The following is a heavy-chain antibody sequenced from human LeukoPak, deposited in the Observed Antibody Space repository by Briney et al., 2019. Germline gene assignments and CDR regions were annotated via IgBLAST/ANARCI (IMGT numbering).Heavy chain of an antibody. J-gene: IGHJ5*02. Sequence: GGSLRLSCAASGFTFSSYWMSWVRQAPGKGLEWVANIKQDGSEKYYVDSVKGRFTISRDNAKNSLYLQMNSLRAEDTAAYYCARDLYCGGDCYSPNWFDPWGQGTLVTVSS. CDR2: IKQDGSEK. D-gene: IGHD2-21*02. CDR3: ARDLYCGGDCYSPNWFDP. CDR1: GFTFSSYW. V-gene: IGHV3-7*01.